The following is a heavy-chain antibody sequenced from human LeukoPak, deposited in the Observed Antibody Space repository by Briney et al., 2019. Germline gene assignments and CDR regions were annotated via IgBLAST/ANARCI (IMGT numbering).Heavy chain of an antibody. V-gene: IGHV3-30-3*01. CDR1: GFTFSSYA. Sequence: GGSLRLSCAASGFTFSSYAMHWVRQAPGKGLEWVAVISYDGSNKYYADSVKGRFTISRDNSKNTLYLQMNSLRAEDTAVYYCARDLGFGEGQAKDIVVVPAARGTFDYWGQGTLVTVSS. D-gene: IGHD2-2*01. CDR3: ARDLGFGEGQAKDIVVVPAARGTFDY. CDR2: ISYDGSNK. J-gene: IGHJ4*02.